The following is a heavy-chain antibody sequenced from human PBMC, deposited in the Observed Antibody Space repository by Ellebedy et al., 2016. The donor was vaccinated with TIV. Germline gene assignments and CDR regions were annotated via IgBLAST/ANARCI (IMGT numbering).Heavy chain of an antibody. V-gene: IGHV4-34*01. CDR1: GGSFSGYY. D-gene: IGHD4-17*01. Sequence: MPGGSLRLSCAVYGGSFSGYYWSWIRQPPGKGLEWIGEINHSGSTNYNPSLKSRVTISVDTSKNQFSLKLSSVTAADTAVYYCARRAYGDNYFDYWGQGTLVTVSS. CDR3: ARRAYGDNYFDY. J-gene: IGHJ4*02. CDR2: INHSGST.